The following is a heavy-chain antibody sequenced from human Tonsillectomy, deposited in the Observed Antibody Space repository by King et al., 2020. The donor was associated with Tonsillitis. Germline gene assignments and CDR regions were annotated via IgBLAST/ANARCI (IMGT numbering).Heavy chain of an antibody. J-gene: IGHJ6*02. CDR1: GGSFSDYF. D-gene: IGHD3-9*01. CDR3: ARGLRYFEWSPTGPSYYYYYGSDI. CDR2: INHSGFT. V-gene: IGHV4-34*01. Sequence: VQLQQWGAGLLKPSRTLSLTCAVSGGSFSDYFWTWIRQSPGKGLEWIGDINHSGFTDYNPSLKRRLTMSVDKSTSQSSLKLRSVTAADTAVYYCARGLRYFEWSPTGPSYYYYYGSDIWGQGTTVTVSS.